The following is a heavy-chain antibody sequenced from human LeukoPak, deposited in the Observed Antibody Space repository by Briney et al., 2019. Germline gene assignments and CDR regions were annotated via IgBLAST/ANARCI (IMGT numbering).Heavy chain of an antibody. J-gene: IGHJ4*02. D-gene: IGHD3-10*01. CDR1: GFTFSNYE. CDR3: SRDFYYCSGGFDY. CDR2: ISSSGNTI. Sequence: GGSLRLSCAASGFTFSNYEMNWVRQAPGKGLEWVSYISSSGNTIYYADSVKGRFTISRDNAKNSLYLQMNSLRAEDTAIYYCSRDFYYCSGGFDYWGQGTLVSVSS. V-gene: IGHV3-48*03.